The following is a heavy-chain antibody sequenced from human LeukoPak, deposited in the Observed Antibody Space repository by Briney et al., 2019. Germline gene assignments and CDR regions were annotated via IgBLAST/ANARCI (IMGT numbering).Heavy chain of an antibody. D-gene: IGHD2-2*01. V-gene: IGHV3-23*01. CDR2: ISGSGDRT. CDR1: GFTFSNYA. J-gene: IGHJ3*02. Sequence: SGGSLRLSCAASGFTFSNYAINWVRQAPGKGLEWVSAISGSGDRTFYADSVRGRFTISRDNSKNILYLQMNSLRAEDTALYYCAKDDGGLCSRTSCGDALDIWGQGTMLTVSS. CDR3: AKDDGGLCSRTSCGDALDI.